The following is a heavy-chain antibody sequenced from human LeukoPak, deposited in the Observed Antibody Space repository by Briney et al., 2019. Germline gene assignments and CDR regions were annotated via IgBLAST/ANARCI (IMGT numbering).Heavy chain of an antibody. V-gene: IGHV3-11*01. CDR1: GFTFSDYY. D-gene: IGHD3-22*01. CDR2: IRSCGSTI. CDR3: ARVPPGYGSSGYNID. Sequence: GGSLRLSCAASGFTFSDYYMSWIRHAPGKGLEWVSYIRSCGSTIYYADSVKGRFTISRDNAKNSLYLQMNSLRAEDTAVYYCARVPPGYGSSGYNIDWGQGTLVTVSS. J-gene: IGHJ4*02.